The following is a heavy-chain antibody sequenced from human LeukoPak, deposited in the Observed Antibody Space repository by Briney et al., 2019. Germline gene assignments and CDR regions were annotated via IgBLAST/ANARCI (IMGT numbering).Heavy chain of an antibody. J-gene: IGHJ4*02. CDR2: INHSGST. Sequence: PSETLSLTCAVYGGSFSGYYWSWIRQPPGKGLEWIGEINHSGSTNYNPSLKSRVTISVDTSKNQFSLKLSSVTAADTAVYYCARASGSWNTLDYWGQGTLVTVSS. D-gene: IGHD1/OR15-1a*01. V-gene: IGHV4-34*01. CDR3: ARASGSWNTLDY. CDR1: GGSFSGYY.